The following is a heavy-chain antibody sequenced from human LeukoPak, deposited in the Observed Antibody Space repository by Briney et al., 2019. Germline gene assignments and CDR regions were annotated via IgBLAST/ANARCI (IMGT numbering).Heavy chain of an antibody. J-gene: IGHJ4*02. V-gene: IGHV4-34*01. Sequence: SETLSLTCAVYGGSFSGYYWSWIRQPPGKGLEWIGEINHSGSTNYNPSLKSRVTISVDTSKNQFSLKLSSVTAADTAVYYCARGPGPGVYYYDSSGSDDFDYWGQGTLVTVSS. CDR3: ARGPGPGVYYYDSSGSDDFDY. CDR1: GGSFSGYY. D-gene: IGHD3-22*01. CDR2: INHSGST.